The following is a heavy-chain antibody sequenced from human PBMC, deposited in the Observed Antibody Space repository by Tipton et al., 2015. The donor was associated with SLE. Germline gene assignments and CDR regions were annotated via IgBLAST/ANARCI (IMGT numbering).Heavy chain of an antibody. CDR2: TDFRGST. J-gene: IGHJ3*02. CDR1: GGSISSFY. V-gene: IGHV4-59*12. CDR3: ARVIYGSGTDAFDI. Sequence: TLSLTCTVSGGSISSFYWMWIRQPPGKGLEWVGYTDFRGSTNYNPSLKSRVTISVDTSKNQFSLKLSSVTAADTAVYYCARVIYGSGTDAFDIWGQGTMVTVSS. D-gene: IGHD3-10*01.